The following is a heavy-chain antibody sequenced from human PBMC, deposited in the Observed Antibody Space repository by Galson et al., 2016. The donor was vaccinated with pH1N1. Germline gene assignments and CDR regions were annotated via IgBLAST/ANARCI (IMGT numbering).Heavy chain of an antibody. Sequence: SLRLSCAASGFTFSNHAMHWVRQAPGKGLEYVAGISSYGGSPQYANSVKDRFIISRVNTKNTLYLQMGRLRVEDMAVYYCARGGSYYDYWGQGTLVTVAS. D-gene: IGHD1-26*01. CDR1: GFTFSNHA. CDR2: ISSYGGSP. J-gene: IGHJ4*02. CDR3: ARGGSYYDY. V-gene: IGHV3-64*01.